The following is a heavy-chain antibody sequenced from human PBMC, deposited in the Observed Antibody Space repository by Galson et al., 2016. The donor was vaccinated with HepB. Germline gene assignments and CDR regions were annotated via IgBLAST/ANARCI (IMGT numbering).Heavy chain of an antibody. V-gene: IGHV4-59*01. Sequence: SETLSLTCSVSGGSFNDFFWNWIRQPPGKGLEWIGYVYYSGNTNYNPSLKSRVTISVDTSKNQFSLELNSVTAADTAVYFCAREVHGDNDYLDSWGQGTLVTVSS. J-gene: IGHJ4*02. CDR3: AREVHGDNDYLDS. D-gene: IGHD4-17*01. CDR1: GGSFNDFF. CDR2: VYYSGNT.